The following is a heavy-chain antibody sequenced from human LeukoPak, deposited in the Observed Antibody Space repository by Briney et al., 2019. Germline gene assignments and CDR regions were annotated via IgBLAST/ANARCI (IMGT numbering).Heavy chain of an antibody. J-gene: IGHJ5*02. Sequence: GGSLRLSCAASGFSFSSNAMSWVRQAPARGLEWVSAISGSGGSTYYADSVKGRFTISRDNSKNTLYLQMNSLRAEDTAVYYCATSPAAAVAGIDWFDPWGQGTLVTVSS. CDR2: ISGSGGST. V-gene: IGHV3-23*01. CDR1: GFSFSSNA. CDR3: ATSPAAAVAGIDWFDP. D-gene: IGHD6-19*01.